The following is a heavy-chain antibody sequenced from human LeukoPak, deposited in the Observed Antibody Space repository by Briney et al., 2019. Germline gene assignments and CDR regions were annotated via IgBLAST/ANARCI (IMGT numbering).Heavy chain of an antibody. J-gene: IGHJ5*02. CDR1: GGSISSYY. D-gene: IGHD3-3*01. V-gene: IGHV4-59*08. CDR3: ARHDHSYDFWRGPSFDP. Sequence: SETLSLTCTVSGGSISSYYWSWIRQPPGKGLEWIGYIYYSGSTNYNPSLKSRVTISVDPSKNQFSLKLSSVTAADPAVYYCARHDHSYDFWRGPSFDPWGQGTLVTVSS. CDR2: IYYSGST.